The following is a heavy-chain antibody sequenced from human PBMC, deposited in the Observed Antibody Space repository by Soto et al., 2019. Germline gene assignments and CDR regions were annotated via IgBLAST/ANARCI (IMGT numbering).Heavy chain of an antibody. CDR1: GGSISSGDYY. D-gene: IGHD3-3*01. CDR3: ARFNLYYDFWSGYYGWFDP. CDR2: IYYSGST. J-gene: IGHJ5*02. V-gene: IGHV4-30-4*01. Sequence: PSETLSLTCTVSGGSISSGDYYWSCIRQPPGKGLEWIGYIYYSGSTYYNPSLKSRVTISVDTSKNQFSLKLSSVTAADTAVYYCARFNLYYDFWSGYYGWFDPWGQGTLVTVSS.